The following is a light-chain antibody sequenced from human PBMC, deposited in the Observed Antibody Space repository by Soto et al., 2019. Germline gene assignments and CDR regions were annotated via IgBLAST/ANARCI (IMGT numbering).Light chain of an antibody. CDR2: DDS. CDR3: QVWDLSSDHVV. Sequence: SYELTQPPSVSAAPGQTARITCEGENVGTKSVHWYGQKAGQAPVLVVHDDSDRPSGIPDRFSGSNSGDTATLTISRVEAGDEADYYCQVWDLSSDHVVFGGGTKLTVL. V-gene: IGLV3-21*02. CDR1: NVGTKS. J-gene: IGLJ2*01.